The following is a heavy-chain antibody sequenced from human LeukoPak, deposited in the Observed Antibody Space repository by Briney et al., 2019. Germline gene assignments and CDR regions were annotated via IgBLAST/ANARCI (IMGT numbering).Heavy chain of an antibody. Sequence: PSETLSLTCTVSGGSISSYYWSWIRQPPGKGLEWIGDMYYSGNTNYSPSLKSRLTISIDTFKNHFSLKLSSVTAADTAVYYCARAGSAWSFDYWGQGTLVTVSS. V-gene: IGHV4-59*01. CDR1: GGSISSYY. D-gene: IGHD6-19*01. CDR2: MYYSGNT. J-gene: IGHJ4*02. CDR3: ARAGSAWSFDY.